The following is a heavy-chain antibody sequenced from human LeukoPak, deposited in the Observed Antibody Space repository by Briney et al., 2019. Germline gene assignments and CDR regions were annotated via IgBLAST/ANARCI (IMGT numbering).Heavy chain of an antibody. D-gene: IGHD1-1*01. V-gene: IGHV3-53*01. CDR3: ARTTGARTFYFNGMDV. CDR1: EFTVSDNY. CDR2: LYSGGNA. Sequence: GGSLRLSCAASEFTVSDNYMSWVRQAPGKGLEWVSILYSGGNAYYTESVKGRFTISRDNSKNTVYLQMNSLRAGDTAVYFCARTTGARTFYFNGMDVWGRGTTVTVSS. J-gene: IGHJ6*02.